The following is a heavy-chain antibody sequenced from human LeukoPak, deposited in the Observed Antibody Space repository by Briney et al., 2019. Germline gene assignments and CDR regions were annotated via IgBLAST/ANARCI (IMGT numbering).Heavy chain of an antibody. CDR3: ASLGDY. CDR1: GFTFSRSS. Sequence: GGSLRLSCAASGFTFSRSSMNWVRQAPGKGLEWVSSISGSSSYIYYADSVKGRFTISRDNAKNSLFLQMNSLRAEDTAVYYCASLGDYWGQGTLVTVSS. V-gene: IGHV3-21*01. CDR2: ISGSSSYI. J-gene: IGHJ4*02.